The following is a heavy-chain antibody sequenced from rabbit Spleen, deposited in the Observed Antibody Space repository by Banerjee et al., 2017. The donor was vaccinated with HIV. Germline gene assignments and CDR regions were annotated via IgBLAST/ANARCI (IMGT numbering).Heavy chain of an antibody. D-gene: IGHD4-1*01. V-gene: IGHV1S40*01. Sequence: QQLVESGGGLVKPGASLTLTCKASGFSFSSGYDMCWVRQAPGKGLEWIACIYTGDNSIAYASWAKGRFTISKTSSSTVTLQMTSLTAADTATYFCARGDGSSGWGFNLWGPGTLVTVS. CDR1: GFSFSSGYD. CDR3: ARGDGSSGWGFNL. CDR2: IYTGDNSI. J-gene: IGHJ4*01.